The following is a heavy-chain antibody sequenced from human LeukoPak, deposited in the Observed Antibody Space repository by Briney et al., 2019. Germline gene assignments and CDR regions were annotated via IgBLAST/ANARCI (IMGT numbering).Heavy chain of an antibody. V-gene: IGHV3-21*01. Sequence: PGGSLRLSCAASRFTFSSYSMNWVRQAPGKGLEWVSSISSSSSYIYYADSVKGRFTISRDNAKNTLYLQMNSLRADDTAVYYCAKEARYYDILTVYYYYYMDVWGKGTTVTVSS. J-gene: IGHJ6*03. CDR2: ISSSSSYI. CDR3: AKEARYYDILTVYYYYYMDV. CDR1: RFTFSSYS. D-gene: IGHD3-9*01.